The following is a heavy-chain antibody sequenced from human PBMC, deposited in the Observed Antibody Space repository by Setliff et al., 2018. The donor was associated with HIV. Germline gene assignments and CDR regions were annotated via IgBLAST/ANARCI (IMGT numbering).Heavy chain of an antibody. CDR3: VGLRYYADGAWHGGDY. CDR2: SRNKANSYST. V-gene: IGHV3-72*01. CDR1: GFIFSDRY. J-gene: IGHJ4*02. Sequence: PGGSLRLSCVASGFIFSDRYMDWVRQAPGKGLEWIGRSRNKANSYSTEYAASVKGRFTISRDASKSSMYLQMNSLKSEETAVYYCVGLRYYADGAWHGGDYWGQGSLVTVSS. D-gene: IGHD2-8*01.